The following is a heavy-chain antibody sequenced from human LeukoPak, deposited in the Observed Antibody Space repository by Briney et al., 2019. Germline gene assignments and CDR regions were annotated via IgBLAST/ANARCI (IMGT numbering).Heavy chain of an antibody. D-gene: IGHD4-23*01. J-gene: IGHJ5*02. V-gene: IGHV4-31*03. CDR2: IYYSGST. CDR3: ASARSGNSGNWFDP. CDR1: GGSISSGGYY. Sequence: SETLSLTCTVSGGSISSGGYYWSWIRQHPGKGLEWIGYIYYSGSTYYNPSLKSRVTISVDTSKNQFSLKLSSVTAADTAVYYCASARSGNSGNWFDPWGQGTLVTVSS.